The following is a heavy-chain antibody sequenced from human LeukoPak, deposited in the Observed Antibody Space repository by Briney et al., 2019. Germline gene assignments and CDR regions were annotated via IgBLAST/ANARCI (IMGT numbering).Heavy chain of an antibody. V-gene: IGHV3-7*04. CDR1: GFTFSSHW. CDR2: IKQDGSEK. CDR3: ARAPQVTTFDY. Sequence: GGSLRLSCAASGFTFSSHWMSWVRQAPGKWREWVANIKQDGSEKYYVDSVKGRFTISRDNAKNSLYLQMNSLRAEDTAVYYCARAPQVTTFDYWGQGTLVTVSS. J-gene: IGHJ4*02. D-gene: IGHD4-17*01.